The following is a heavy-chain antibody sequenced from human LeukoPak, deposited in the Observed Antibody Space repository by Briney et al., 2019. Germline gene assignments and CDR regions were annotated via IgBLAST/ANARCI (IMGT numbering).Heavy chain of an antibody. J-gene: IGHJ6*03. CDR3: ARDMGSGTYYYYYYMDV. CDR1: GGSISSGSYF. D-gene: IGHD3-10*01. Sequence: PSQTLSLTCTVSGGSISSGSYFWRWLRQPAGKGREWIGRIYTSGSTNYNPSLKSRVTISVDTSKNQFALKLSSVTAADTAVYYCARDMGSGTYYYYYYMDVWGKGTTVTVSS. V-gene: IGHV4-61*02. CDR2: IYTSGST.